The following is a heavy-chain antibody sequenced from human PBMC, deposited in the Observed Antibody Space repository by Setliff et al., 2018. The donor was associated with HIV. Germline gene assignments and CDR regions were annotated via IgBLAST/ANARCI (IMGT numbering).Heavy chain of an antibody. Sequence: PGGSLRLSCAASGFTFSNYNMNWVRQAPGKGLEWVSSISSSSRYIYYANSVKGRFTISRDNAKNSLYLQMSSLRAEDTAVYYCARDHEDSGWYVESVDYWGQGTLVTVSS. CDR2: ISSSSRYI. CDR3: ARDHEDSGWYVESVDY. J-gene: IGHJ4*02. V-gene: IGHV3-21*01. CDR1: GFTFSNYN. D-gene: IGHD6-19*01.